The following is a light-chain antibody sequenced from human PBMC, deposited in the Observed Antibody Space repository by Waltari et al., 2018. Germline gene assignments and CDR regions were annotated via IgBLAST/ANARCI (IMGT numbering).Light chain of an antibody. CDR2: DND. Sequence: QSVLTQAPSVSAAPGQKVTISCAGSSSPIGNKYVARSHQFPGTAPKHLIYDNDKRPAGIPDRFSASKSGTSATLGITGLQTGDEANYYCGTWDTSLSAWAFGGGTKLTVL. CDR3: GTWDTSLSAWA. CDR1: SSPIGNKY. V-gene: IGLV1-51*01. J-gene: IGLJ3*02.